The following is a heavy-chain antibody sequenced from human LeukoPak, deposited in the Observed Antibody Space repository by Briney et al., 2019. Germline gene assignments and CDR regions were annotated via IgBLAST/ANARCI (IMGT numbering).Heavy chain of an antibody. CDR3: ARDRSVAAPPDWFDP. D-gene: IGHD6-13*01. CDR1: GYTFTGYY. CDR2: INPNSGGT. Sequence: ASVKVSCKASGYTFTGYYMHWVRQAPGQGLEWMGWINPNSGGTNYAQKFQGRVTMTRDTSISTAYMELSRLRSDDTAVYYCARDRSVAAPPDWFDPWGQGTLVTVSS. V-gene: IGHV1-2*02. J-gene: IGHJ5*02.